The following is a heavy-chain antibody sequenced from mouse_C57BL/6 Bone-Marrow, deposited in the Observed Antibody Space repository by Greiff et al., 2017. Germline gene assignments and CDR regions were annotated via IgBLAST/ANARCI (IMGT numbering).Heavy chain of an antibody. J-gene: IGHJ2*01. V-gene: IGHV1-61*01. D-gene: IGHD1-1*02. CDR3: ARGVGWYCDY. CDR1: GYTFTSYW. Sequence: QVQLQQPGAELVRPGSSVKLSCKASGYTFTSYWMDWVKQRPGQGLEWIGNIYPSDSETHYNQKFKDKATLTVDKSSSTAYMPLSSLTSEDSAVYYCARGVGWYCDYWGQGTTLTVSS. CDR2: IYPSDSET.